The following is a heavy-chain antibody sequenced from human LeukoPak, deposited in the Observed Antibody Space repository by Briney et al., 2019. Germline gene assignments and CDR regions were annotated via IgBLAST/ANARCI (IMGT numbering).Heavy chain of an antibody. CDR2: MNPKSGNT. J-gene: IGHJ4*02. CDR3: ASGVEGSEFDS. CDR1: GYTFTRYD. Sequence: ASVKVSCKASGYTFTRYDINWVRQATGQGLEWMGWMNPKSGNTGHAQKFQGRVTITRDTSISTVYMELSSLRSEDTALYFCASGVEGSEFDSWGQGTLVTVSS. V-gene: IGHV1-8*03. D-gene: IGHD3-10*01.